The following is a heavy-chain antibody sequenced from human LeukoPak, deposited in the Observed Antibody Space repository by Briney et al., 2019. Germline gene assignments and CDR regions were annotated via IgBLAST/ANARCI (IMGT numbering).Heavy chain of an antibody. V-gene: IGHV3-11*04. CDR1: RFTFSDYY. Sequence: GGSLTLSCAASRFTFSDYYMNWVRQAPGKGLEWISYISNSGRSMFYGDSVQGRFTTYRDNAKNSLYLQMTSLRAEDTDVYYCSRDRDFWSGYYGVWGQGTLVTVSS. J-gene: IGHJ4*02. D-gene: IGHD3-3*01. CDR3: SRDRDFWSGYYGV. CDR2: ISNSGRSM.